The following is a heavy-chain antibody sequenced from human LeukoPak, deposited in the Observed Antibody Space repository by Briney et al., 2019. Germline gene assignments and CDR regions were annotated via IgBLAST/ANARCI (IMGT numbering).Heavy chain of an antibody. V-gene: IGHV3-43D*03. CDR3: AKAHARRWELRGYSELYYYYMDV. CDR1: GFTFDDYA. Sequence: GGSLRLSCAASGFTFDDYAMHWVRQAPGKGLEWVSLISWDGGSTHYADSVKGRVTISRDKSKNSLYLQMNSLRAEDTALYYCAKAHARRWELRGYSELYYYYMDVWGKGTTVTVSS. J-gene: IGHJ6*03. CDR2: ISWDGGST. D-gene: IGHD1-26*01.